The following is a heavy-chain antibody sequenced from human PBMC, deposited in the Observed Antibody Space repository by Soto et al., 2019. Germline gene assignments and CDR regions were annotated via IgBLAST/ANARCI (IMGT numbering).Heavy chain of an antibody. CDR2: ISYSGST. V-gene: IGHV4-59*08. D-gene: IGHD3-9*01. J-gene: IGHJ4*02. CDR3: ARHARQYSDWPHFVA. CDR1: GGSISTYY. Sequence: SETLSLTCTVSGGSISTYYWSWIRQPPGKGLEWIGYISYSGSTNYNPSLKSRVTISVDTSKNQFSLKLSSVTAADTAVYYCARHARQYSDWPHFVAWGQGTLVTGSS.